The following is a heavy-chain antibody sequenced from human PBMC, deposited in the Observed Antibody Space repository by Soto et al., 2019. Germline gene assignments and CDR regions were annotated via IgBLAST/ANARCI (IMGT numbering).Heavy chain of an antibody. CDR1: GGSISSGGYS. CDR3: ASRRDGYNYYGY. D-gene: IGHD5-12*01. V-gene: IGHV4-30-2*01. J-gene: IGHJ4*02. Sequence: QLQLQESGSGLVKPSQTLSLTCAVSGGSISSGGYSWSWIRQPPGKGLEWIGYIYHSGSTYYNPSLKSRVTISVDSSKNQFSLKLSSVTAADTAVYYCASRRDGYNYYGYWGQGTLVTVSS. CDR2: IYHSGST.